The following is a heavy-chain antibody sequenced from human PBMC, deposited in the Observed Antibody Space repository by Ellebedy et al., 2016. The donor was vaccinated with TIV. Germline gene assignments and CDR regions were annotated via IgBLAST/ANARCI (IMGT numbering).Heavy chain of an antibody. Sequence: PGGSLRLSCAASGFTFSSYAMHWVRQAQGKGLEWVAVISYDGSNKYYADSVKGRFTISRDNSKNTLYLQMNSLRADDTAVYYCAKTDCTNGVCYLYYYGMDVWGQGTTVTVSS. D-gene: IGHD2-8*01. CDR1: GFTFSSYA. CDR3: AKTDCTNGVCYLYYYGMDV. J-gene: IGHJ6*02. CDR2: ISYDGSNK. V-gene: IGHV3-30-3*01.